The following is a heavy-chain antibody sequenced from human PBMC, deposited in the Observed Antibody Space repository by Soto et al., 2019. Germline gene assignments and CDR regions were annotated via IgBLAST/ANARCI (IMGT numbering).Heavy chain of an antibody. CDR2: IYYSGST. J-gene: IGHJ5*02. CDR3: ARSWATNWFDP. Sequence: ETLSLTCSVPGGSISSYYWSWIRQPPGKGLEWIGYIYYSGSTNYNPSLKSRVTISVDTSKNQFSLKLSSVTAADTAVYYCARSWATNWFDPWGQGTLVTVSS. V-gene: IGHV4-59*01. CDR1: GGSISSYY. D-gene: IGHD1-26*01.